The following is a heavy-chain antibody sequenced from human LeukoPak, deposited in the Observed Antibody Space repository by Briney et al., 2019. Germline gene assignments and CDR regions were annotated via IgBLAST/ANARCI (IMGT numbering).Heavy chain of an antibody. CDR3: ARAHNWKYGSFDF. J-gene: IGHJ4*02. D-gene: IGHD1-7*01. CDR2: ISSSSSYI. V-gene: IGHV3-21*01. Sequence: PGGSLRLSCAASGFTFSSYSMNWVRQAPGKGLEWVSCISSSSSYIYYADSVKGRFTISRDNAKNSLYLQMNSLRAEDTAVYYCARAHNWKYGSFDFXGQGTLVTVSX. CDR1: GFTFSSYS.